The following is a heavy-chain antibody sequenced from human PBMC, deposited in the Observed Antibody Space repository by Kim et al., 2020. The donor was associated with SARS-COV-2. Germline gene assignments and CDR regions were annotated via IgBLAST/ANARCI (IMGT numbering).Heavy chain of an antibody. J-gene: IGHJ3*01. Sequence: SETLSLTCTVSGGSISSGGYYWSWIRQHPGMGLEWIGYIYYSGSTYDNPSLKSRVTISVDTSKNQFSLKRSSVTAADTAVYYCARDDAFDFWGQGTMVTVSS. CDR2: IYYSGST. V-gene: IGHV4-31*03. CDR3: ARDDAFDF. CDR1: GGSISSGGYY.